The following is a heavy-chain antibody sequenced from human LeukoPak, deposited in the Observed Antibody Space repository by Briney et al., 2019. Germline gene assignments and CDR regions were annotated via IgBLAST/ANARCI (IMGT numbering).Heavy chain of an antibody. Sequence: GGSLRLSCAASGFTFTNYAMSWVRQPPGKGLEWVSAISDSGGNTYYADSVKGRFTISRDNSKNTLSLQMNSLRAEDTAAYYCAKFGGPFIYWGQGTLVTVSS. V-gene: IGHV3-23*01. D-gene: IGHD3-10*01. CDR3: AKFGGPFIY. CDR1: GFTFTNYA. CDR2: ISDSGGNT. J-gene: IGHJ4*02.